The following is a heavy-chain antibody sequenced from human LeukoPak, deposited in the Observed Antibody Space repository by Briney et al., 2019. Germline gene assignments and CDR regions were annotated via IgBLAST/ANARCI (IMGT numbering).Heavy chain of an antibody. CDR2: ISGSGGST. D-gene: IGHD3-22*01. V-gene: IGHV3-23*01. CDR1: GFTFSSYA. Sequence: GGSLRLSCAASGFTFSSYAMSWVRQAPGKGLEWVSAISGSGGSTYYADSVKGRFSISRDNSKNTLNLQMNSLRSEDTAVYYCARANVNYYDSSGFFDYWGQGTLVTVSS. J-gene: IGHJ4*02. CDR3: ARANVNYYDSSGFFDY.